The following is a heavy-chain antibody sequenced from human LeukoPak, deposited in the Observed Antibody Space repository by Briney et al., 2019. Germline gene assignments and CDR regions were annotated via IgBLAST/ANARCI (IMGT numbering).Heavy chain of an antibody. V-gene: IGHV3-23*01. D-gene: IGHD3-22*01. CDR1: GFTFSSYG. CDR3: AKAFTVFDYYDSSGYWS. CDR2: ISGSGGST. Sequence: GGSLRLSCAASGFTFSSYGMSWVRQAPGKGLEWVSAISGSGGSTYYADSVKGRFTISRDNSKNTLYLQMNSLRAEDTAVYYCAKAFTVFDYYDSSGYWSWGQGTPVTVSS. J-gene: IGHJ4*02.